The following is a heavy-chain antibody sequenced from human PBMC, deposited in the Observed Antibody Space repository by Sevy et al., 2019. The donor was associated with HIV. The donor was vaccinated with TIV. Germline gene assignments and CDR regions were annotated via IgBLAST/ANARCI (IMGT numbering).Heavy chain of an antibody. V-gene: IGHV1-18*01. CDR3: ALWDIVGATTYYFDY. D-gene: IGHD1-26*01. CDR2: ISAYNGNT. J-gene: IGHJ4*02. CDR1: GYTFTSYG. Sequence: ASVKVSCKASGYTFTSYGISWVRQAPGQGLEWMGWISAYNGNTNYAQKLQGRVTMTTDTSTSTAYMELRSLRSDDTAVYYCALWDIVGATTYYFDYWGQGTLVTVSS.